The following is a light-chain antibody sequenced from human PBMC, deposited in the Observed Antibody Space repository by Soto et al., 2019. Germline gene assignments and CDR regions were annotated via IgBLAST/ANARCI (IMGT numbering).Light chain of an antibody. CDR2: GAS. J-gene: IGKJ4*01. V-gene: IGKV3-20*01. CDR1: QSLSSGY. Sequence: IVLTQSPGTLSLSPGESATLSCRASQSLSSGYLAWYQQKPGQAPRLLIYGASSRPIGIPDRFSGSASGTDFTLTISSLQSEDFAVYYCQHYNSWPLSFGGGTTVEIK. CDR3: QHYNSWPLS.